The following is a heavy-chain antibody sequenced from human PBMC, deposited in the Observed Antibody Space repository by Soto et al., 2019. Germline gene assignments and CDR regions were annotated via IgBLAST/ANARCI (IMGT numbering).Heavy chain of an antibody. J-gene: IGHJ4*02. CDR3: ARRKYCSSTTCFDY. Sequence: PGGSLRLSCAASGFTFSSYAMSWVRQAPGKGLEWVSTINSSGGSTYYADSVKGRFTISRDNSKNTLYLQMNSLRAEDTAVYYCARRKYCSSTTCFDYWGQGTLVTVSS. CDR1: GFTFSSYA. D-gene: IGHD2-2*01. CDR2: INSSGGST. V-gene: IGHV3-23*01.